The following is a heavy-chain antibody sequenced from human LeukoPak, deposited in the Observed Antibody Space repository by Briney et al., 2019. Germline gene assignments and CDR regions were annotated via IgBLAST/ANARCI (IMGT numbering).Heavy chain of an antibody. J-gene: IGHJ4*02. CDR1: GFTFDDYA. CDR2: ISWNSGSI. Sequence: GGSLRLSCAASGFTFDDYAMHWVRQAPGKGLEWVSGISWNSGSIGYADSVKGRFTISRDNAKNSLYLQMNSLRAEDTALYYCAKDYDSSGAPFDYWGQGTLVTVSS. D-gene: IGHD3-22*01. V-gene: IGHV3-9*01. CDR3: AKDYDSSGAPFDY.